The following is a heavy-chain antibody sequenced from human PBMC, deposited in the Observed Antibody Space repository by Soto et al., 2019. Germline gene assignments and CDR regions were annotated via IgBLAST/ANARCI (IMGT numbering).Heavy chain of an antibody. J-gene: IGHJ4*02. CDR1: GGSISSGGYS. D-gene: IGHD6-19*01. V-gene: IGHV4-30-2*01. CDR3: ARAGGLGAVAVDY. Sequence: PSETLSLTCAVSGGSISSGGYSWSWIRQPPGKGLEWIGYIYHSVTYYNPSLKSRVTISVDTSKNQFSLKLSSVTAADTAVYYCARAGGLGAVAVDYWGQGTLVT. CDR2: IYHSVT.